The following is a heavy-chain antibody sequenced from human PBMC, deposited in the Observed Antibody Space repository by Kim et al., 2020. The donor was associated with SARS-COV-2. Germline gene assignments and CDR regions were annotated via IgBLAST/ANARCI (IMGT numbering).Heavy chain of an antibody. Sequence: GGSLRLSCAASGFTFSSYGMHWVRQAPGKGLEWVAVIWYDGSNKYYADSVKGRFTISRDNSKNTLYLQMNSLRAEDTAVYYCARDLRRWGLDYWGQGTLVTVSS. J-gene: IGHJ4*02. CDR2: IWYDGSNK. V-gene: IGHV3-33*01. CDR1: GFTFSSYG. CDR3: ARDLRRWGLDY. D-gene: IGHD3-16*01.